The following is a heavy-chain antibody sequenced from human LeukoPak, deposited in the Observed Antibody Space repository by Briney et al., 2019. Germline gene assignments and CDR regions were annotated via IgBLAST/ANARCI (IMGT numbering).Heavy chain of an antibody. D-gene: IGHD1-26*01. V-gene: IGHV3-74*01. Sequence: PGGSLRLSCAASGFTFSSYWMHWVRQAPGKGLVWVSRINSDGSSTSYADSVKGRFTVSRDNAKNTLYLQMNSLRAEDTAVYYCARDGGSYYRMDYWGQGTLVTVSS. CDR3: ARDGGSYYRMDY. CDR1: GFTFSSYW. CDR2: INSDGSST. J-gene: IGHJ4*02.